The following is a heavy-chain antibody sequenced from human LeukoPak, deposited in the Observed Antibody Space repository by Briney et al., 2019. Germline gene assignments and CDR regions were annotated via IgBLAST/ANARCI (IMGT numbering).Heavy chain of an antibody. V-gene: IGHV4-59*01. CDR3: ARTPIHYYDSGKPWWTGFDI. CDR2: ISYSGVT. D-gene: IGHD3-10*01. J-gene: IGHJ3*02. CDR1: GGSISGYY. Sequence: SETLSLTCTVSGGSISGYYWTWIRLPPGKGLEWVGLISYSGVTKYNSSLQSRVTMSLDASNSQFSLKLSSVTAADTAIYYCARTPIHYYDSGKPWWTGFDIWSQGAMVTVSS.